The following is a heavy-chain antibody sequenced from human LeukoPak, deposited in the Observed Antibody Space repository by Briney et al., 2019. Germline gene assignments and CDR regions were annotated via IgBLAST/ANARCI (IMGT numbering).Heavy chain of an antibody. CDR3: ASAGVLITYYYYYMAV. J-gene: IGHJ6*03. CDR2: MNPNSGNT. CDR1: GYTFTSYD. D-gene: IGHD3-22*01. Sequence: ASVKVSCKASGYTFTSYDINWVRQATGQGLGWMGWMNPNSGNTGYAQKFQGRVTMTRNTSISTAYMELSSLRSQDTAVSYCASAGVLITYYYYYMAVWGKGTTVTVSS. V-gene: IGHV1-8*01.